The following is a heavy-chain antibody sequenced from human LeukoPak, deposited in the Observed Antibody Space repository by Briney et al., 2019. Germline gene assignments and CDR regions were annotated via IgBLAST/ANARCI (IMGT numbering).Heavy chain of an antibody. CDR2: INPSGGSA. CDR3: ARGGSCYSCFDY. CDR1: GYTFTSYY. J-gene: IGHJ4*02. D-gene: IGHD2-15*01. Sequence: ASVKVSCKASGYTFTSYYMHWVRQAPGQGLEWMGIINPSGGSATYAQKFQGRVTMTRDMSTSTVYMELSSLTPEDTAIYYCARGGSCYSCFDYWGQGTLVIVSS. V-gene: IGHV1-46*01.